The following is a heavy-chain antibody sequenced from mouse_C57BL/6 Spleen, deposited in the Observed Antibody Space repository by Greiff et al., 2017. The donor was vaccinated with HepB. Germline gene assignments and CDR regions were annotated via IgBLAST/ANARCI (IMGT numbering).Heavy chain of an antibody. CDR1: GYSFTDYN. V-gene: IGHV1-39*01. CDR3: ARSDTTVVYWYFDV. Sequence: VHVKQSGPELVKPGASVKISCKASGYSFTDYNMNWVKQSNGESLEWIGVINPNYGTTSYNQKFKGKATLTVDQSSSTAYMQLNSLTSEDSAVYYCARSDTTVVYWYFDVWGTGTTVTVSS. J-gene: IGHJ1*03. D-gene: IGHD1-1*01. CDR2: INPNYGTT.